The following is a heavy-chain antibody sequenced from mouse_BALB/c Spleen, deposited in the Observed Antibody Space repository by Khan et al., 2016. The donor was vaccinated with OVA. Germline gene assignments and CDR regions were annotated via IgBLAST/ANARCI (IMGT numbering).Heavy chain of an antibody. CDR3: APVGNFYVSFAY. Sequence: EVQLQQSGPELVKPGASVKMSCKASGYTFTSYVMHWVKQKPGLGLEWIGYIYPFNDDTKYNEKFKGKATLTSEKSSSTAYLELNSLTSEDSAFYYCAPVGNFYVSFAYWGQGTLVTVSA. J-gene: IGHJ3*01. V-gene: IGHV1S136*01. CDR2: IYPFNDDT. CDR1: GYTFTSYV. D-gene: IGHD1-1*01.